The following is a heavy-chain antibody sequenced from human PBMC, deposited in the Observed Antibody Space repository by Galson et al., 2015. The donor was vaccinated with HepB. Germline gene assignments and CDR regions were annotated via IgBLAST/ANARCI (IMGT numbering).Heavy chain of an antibody. J-gene: IGHJ6*02. Sequence: SLRLSCAASGFTFSSYAMSWVRQAPGKGLEWVSAISGSGGSTYYADSVKGRFTISRDNSKNTLYLQMNSLRAEDTAVNYCAKDELTTYCSSTSCLYYYYYYGMDVWGQGTTVTVSS. V-gene: IGHV3-23*01. CDR3: AKDELTTYCSSTSCLYYYYYYGMDV. D-gene: IGHD2-2*01. CDR1: GFTFSSYA. CDR2: ISGSGGST.